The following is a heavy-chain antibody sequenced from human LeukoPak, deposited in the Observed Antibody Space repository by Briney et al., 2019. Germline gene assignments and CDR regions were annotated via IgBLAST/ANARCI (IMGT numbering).Heavy chain of an antibody. D-gene: IGHD6-6*01. Sequence: GRSLRLSCAASGFTFDDYAMHWVRQAPGKGLEWVSGISWNSGSIGYADSVKGRFTISRDNAKNSLYLQMNSLRAEDTALYYCAKSPIAARQGWFDPWGQGTLVTVSS. CDR1: GFTFDDYA. CDR2: ISWNSGSI. CDR3: AKSPIAARQGWFDP. V-gene: IGHV3-9*01. J-gene: IGHJ5*02.